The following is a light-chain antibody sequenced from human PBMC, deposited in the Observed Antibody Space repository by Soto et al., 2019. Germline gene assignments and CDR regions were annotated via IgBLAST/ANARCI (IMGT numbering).Light chain of an antibody. V-gene: IGLV2-14*01. CDR2: EVS. CDR3: SSYTSSSRV. CDR1: YSDIGAYNY. J-gene: IGLJ2*01. Sequence: QSALTQPPSASGSPGQSVTIPCTGTYSDIGAYNYVSWYQQRPGEAPKLIIYEVSNRPSGVSNRFSGSKSGNTASLTISGLQAEDEADYYCSSYTSSSRVFGGGTKLTVL.